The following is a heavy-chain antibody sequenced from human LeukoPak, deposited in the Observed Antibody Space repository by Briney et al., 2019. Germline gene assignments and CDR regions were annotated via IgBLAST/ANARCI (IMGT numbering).Heavy chain of an antibody. CDR1: GYTFTGYY. V-gene: IGHV1-2*02. D-gene: IGHD3-22*01. Sequence: ASVKVSCKASGYTFTGYYMHWVRQAPGQGLEWMGWINPNSGGTNYAQKFQGRVTMTRDTSISTAYMELSRLRSDDTAVYYCARDRLSRRYYYDSSGQDYWGQGTLVTVSS. CDR3: ARDRLSRRYYYDSSGQDY. CDR2: INPNSGGT. J-gene: IGHJ4*02.